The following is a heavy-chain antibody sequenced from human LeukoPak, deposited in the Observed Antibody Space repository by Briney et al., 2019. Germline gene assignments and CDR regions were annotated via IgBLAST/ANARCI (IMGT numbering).Heavy chain of an antibody. V-gene: IGHV1-69*13. J-gene: IGHJ3*02. CDR1: GGTFSKYT. CDR2: IIPIFGTA. D-gene: IGHD3-22*01. CDR3: ASVRLVHYYDSSGYHAFDI. Sequence: ASVKVYCKASGGTFSKYTISWVRQRPGQGLEWMGGIIPIFGTANYAQKFQGRVTITADESTSTAYMELSSLRSEDTAVYYCASVRLVHYYDSSGYHAFDIWGQGTMVTVSS.